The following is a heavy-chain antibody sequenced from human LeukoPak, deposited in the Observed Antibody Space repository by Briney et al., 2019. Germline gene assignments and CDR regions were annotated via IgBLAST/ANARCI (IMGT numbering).Heavy chain of an antibody. D-gene: IGHD1-26*01. V-gene: IGHV3-9*03. J-gene: IGHJ3*02. CDR3: AKGKRASGSYGAFDI. CDR1: GFTFDDYA. Sequence: HPGGSLRLSCAASGFTFDDYAMHWVRQAPGKGLEWGSGISWNSGSIGYADSVKGRFTISRDNAKNSLYLQMNSLRAEDMALYYCAKGKRASGSYGAFDIWGQGTMVTVSS. CDR2: ISWNSGSI.